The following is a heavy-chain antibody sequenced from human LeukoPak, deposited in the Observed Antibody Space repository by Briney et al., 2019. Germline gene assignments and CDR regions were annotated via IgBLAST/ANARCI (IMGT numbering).Heavy chain of an antibody. V-gene: IGHV4-59*08. CDR3: ARLNWNYGPYYFDY. D-gene: IGHD1-7*01. CDR1: GGSISSYY. CDR2: IYYSGST. Sequence: SETLSPTCTVSGGSISSYYWSWIRQPPGKGLEWIGYIYYSGSTNYNPSLKSRVTISVDTSKNQFSLKLSSVTAADTAVYYCARLNWNYGPYYFDYWGQGTLVTVSS. J-gene: IGHJ4*02.